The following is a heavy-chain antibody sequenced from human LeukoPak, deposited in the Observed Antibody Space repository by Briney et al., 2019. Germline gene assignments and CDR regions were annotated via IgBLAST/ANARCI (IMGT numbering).Heavy chain of an antibody. D-gene: IGHD2-15*01. J-gene: IGHJ5*02. Sequence: ASVKVSCKASGYTFTSYDINWVRQATGQGLEWMGWMNPNSGNTGYAQKFQGRVTITRNTSISTAYMELSSLRSEDTAVYYCARVRPGYCSGGRCYPGGFDPWGQGTLVTVSS. V-gene: IGHV1-8*03. CDR1: GYTFTSYD. CDR2: MNPNSGNT. CDR3: ARVRPGYCSGGRCYPGGFDP.